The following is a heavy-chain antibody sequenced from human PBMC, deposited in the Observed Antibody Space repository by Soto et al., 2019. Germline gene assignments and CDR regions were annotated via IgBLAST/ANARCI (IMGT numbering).Heavy chain of an antibody. CDR3: ARGIIVGGWYPYYFDS. D-gene: IGHD6-19*01. J-gene: IGHJ4*02. CDR1: GYTFITYA. V-gene: IGHV1-3*01. Sequence: ASVKVSCKASGYTFITYAMHWVRQAPGQRLEWMGWINAGNGNTKYSQKFQGRVSITRDTSASTAYMELSSLRSEDTAVYYCARGIIVGGWYPYYFDSWGQGTLVTVFS. CDR2: INAGNGNT.